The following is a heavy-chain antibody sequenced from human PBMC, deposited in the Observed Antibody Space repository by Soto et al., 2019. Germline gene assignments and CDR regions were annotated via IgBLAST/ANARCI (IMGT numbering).Heavy chain of an antibody. CDR1: GFTFSSYG. D-gene: IGHD6-13*01. CDR3: AKEDSSSWHYYYGMDV. Sequence: QVQLVESGGGVVQPGRSLRLSCAASGFTFSSYGMNWVRQAPGKGLEWVAVISYDGSNKYYADSVKGRFTISRDSSKKXLYLQMNSLRAEDTAVYYCAKEDSSSWHYYYGMDVWGQGTTVTVSS. V-gene: IGHV3-30*18. CDR2: ISYDGSNK. J-gene: IGHJ6*02.